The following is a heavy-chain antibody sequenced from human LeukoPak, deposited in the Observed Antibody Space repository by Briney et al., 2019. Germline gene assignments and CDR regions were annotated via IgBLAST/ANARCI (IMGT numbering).Heavy chain of an antibody. CDR2: INHSGST. CDR1: GGSFSGYY. J-gene: IGHJ4*02. V-gene: IGHV4-34*01. CDR3: ARGRPPSGYDFSY. Sequence: PSETLSLTCAVSGGSFSGYYWSWIRQPPGKGLEWIGEINHSGSTNYNPSLKCRVTISVDTSKNQFSLKLSSVTAADTAVYYCARGRPPSGYDFSYWGQGTLVTVSS. D-gene: IGHD5-12*01.